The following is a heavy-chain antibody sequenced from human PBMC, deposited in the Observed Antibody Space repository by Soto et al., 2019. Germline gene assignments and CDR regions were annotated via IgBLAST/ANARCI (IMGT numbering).Heavy chain of an antibody. D-gene: IGHD6-19*01. J-gene: IGHJ5*02. CDR1: GYTFTSYY. CDR2: INPSGGST. V-gene: IGHV1-46*01. CDR3: ARDLGGIAVAVNWFDP. Sequence: QVQLVQSGAEVKKPGASVKVSCKASGYTFTSYYMHWVRQAPGQGLEWMGIINPSGGSTSYAQKFQGRVTMTRDTSTSTVYMELSSLRSEDTAVYYCARDLGGIAVAVNWFDPWGQGTLVTVSS.